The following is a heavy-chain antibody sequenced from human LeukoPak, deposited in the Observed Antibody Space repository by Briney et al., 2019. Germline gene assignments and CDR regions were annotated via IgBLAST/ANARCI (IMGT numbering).Heavy chain of an antibody. CDR1: GFTFSSYV. Sequence: PGGSLRLSCAASGFTFSSYVMNWVRQAPGKGLGWVSTISGSGGITYYADSVKGRFTISRDNAKNSLYLQMNSLRAEDTAVYYCARDIVATSGDAFDIWGQGTMVTVSS. CDR2: ISGSGGIT. V-gene: IGHV3-21*01. D-gene: IGHD5-12*01. J-gene: IGHJ3*02. CDR3: ARDIVATSGDAFDI.